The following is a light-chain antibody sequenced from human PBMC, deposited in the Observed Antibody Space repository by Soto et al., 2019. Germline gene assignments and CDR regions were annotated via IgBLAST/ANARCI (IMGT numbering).Light chain of an antibody. Sequence: QSALTQPASVSGSPGHSITVSCTGTSSDVGSYNLVSWYQQHPGKAPKLMIYEGSKRPSGVSNRFSGSKSGNTASLTISGLQAEDEADYYCCSYAGSSTSVVFGGETKLTVL. V-gene: IGLV2-23*01. J-gene: IGLJ2*01. CDR1: SSDVGSYNL. CDR2: EGS. CDR3: CSYAGSSTSVV.